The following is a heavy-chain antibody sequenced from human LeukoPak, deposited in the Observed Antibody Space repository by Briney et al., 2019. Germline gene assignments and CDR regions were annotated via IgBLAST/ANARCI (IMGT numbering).Heavy chain of an antibody. V-gene: IGHV3-23*01. CDR3: AKGENYYDSSGYYPPQKNSDY. J-gene: IGHJ4*02. Sequence: PGGSLRLSCAASGFTFSSYAMSWVRQAPGKGLEWVSAISGSGGSTYYADSVKGRFTISRDNSKNTLYLQMNSLRAEDTAVYYCAKGENYYDSSGYYPPQKNSDYWGQGTLVTVSS. CDR2: ISGSGGST. D-gene: IGHD3-22*01. CDR1: GFTFSSYA.